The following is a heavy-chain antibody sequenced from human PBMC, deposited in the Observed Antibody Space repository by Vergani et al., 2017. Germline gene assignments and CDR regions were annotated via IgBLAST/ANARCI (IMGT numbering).Heavy chain of an antibody. J-gene: IGHJ4*02. CDR3: ARTESFILRYFHWAL. CDR2: IYHSGGA. V-gene: IGHV4-39*01. Sequence: QLHLQESGPGLVKPSETLSLTCTVSGGSITSSSYYWGWIRQPPGKGLAWIVNIYHSGGAYYNPSLKGRVTISVDTSKNQFSLEVTSVTAADTAIYFCARTESFILRYFHWALWGQGTLVTVSS. CDR1: GGSITSSSYY. D-gene: IGHD3-9*01.